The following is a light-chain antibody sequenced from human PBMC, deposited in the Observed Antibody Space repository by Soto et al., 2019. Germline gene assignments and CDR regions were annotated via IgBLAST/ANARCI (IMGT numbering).Light chain of an antibody. CDR2: DVS. V-gene: IGKV1-5*01. CDR1: QSISSW. CDR3: QQYTNYPWT. J-gene: IGKJ1*01. Sequence: DIQMTQSPPTLSASVGDRVTITCRASQSISSWLAWYQQRPGKAPNLLIYDVSSLESGVPSRFSGSGSGTEFTLTISSLQPDDFATYYCQQYTNYPWTFGQGTKADIK.